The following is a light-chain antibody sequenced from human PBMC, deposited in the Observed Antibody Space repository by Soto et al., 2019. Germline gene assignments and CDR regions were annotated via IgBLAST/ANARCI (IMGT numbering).Light chain of an antibody. CDR2: GAS. CDR1: QTIGRNY. V-gene: IGKV3D-20*02. CDR3: QQRSNWAAT. Sequence: EIVLTQSPVTLSLSPGETATLSCRASQTIGRNYLAWYQQKPGQAPRLLIYGASTRATGIPARFSGSGSGTDFTLTISSLEPEDFAVYFCQQRSNWAATFGGGTKVDIK. J-gene: IGKJ4*01.